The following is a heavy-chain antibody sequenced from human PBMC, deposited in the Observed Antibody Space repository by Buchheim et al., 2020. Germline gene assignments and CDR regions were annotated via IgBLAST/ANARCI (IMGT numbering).Heavy chain of an antibody. V-gene: IGHV4-4*02. CDR3: SRLSPVEGY. CDR1: GASISSTNW. Sequence: QVQLQESGPGLVKPSGTLSLTCGVSGASISSTNWWGWVRQPPGKGLEWIGEIHQDGSTNYSPSLKSRVTISEDNSKNQFSPNLNSVTAADTAVYFCSRLSPVEGYWGQGTL. J-gene: IGHJ4*02. CDR2: IHQDGST.